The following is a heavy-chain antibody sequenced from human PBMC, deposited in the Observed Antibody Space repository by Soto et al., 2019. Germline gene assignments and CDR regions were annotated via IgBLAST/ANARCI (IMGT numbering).Heavy chain of an antibody. CDR3: ARLYSSSWYDY. J-gene: IGHJ4*02. D-gene: IGHD6-13*01. CDR2: INAGNGNT. Sequence: ASVKVSCKASGYTFTSYAMHWVRQAPGQRLEWMGWINAGNGNTKYSQKFQGRVTITRDTSASTAYMELSSLSSEDTAVYYCARLYSSSWYDYWGQGTLVTVSS. V-gene: IGHV1-3*01. CDR1: GYTFTSYA.